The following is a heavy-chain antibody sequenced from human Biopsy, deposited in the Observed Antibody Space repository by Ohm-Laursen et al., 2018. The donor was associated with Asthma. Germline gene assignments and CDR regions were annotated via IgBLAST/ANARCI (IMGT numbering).Heavy chain of an antibody. V-gene: IGHV4-59*01. Sequence: TLSLTWGVSGSSISSYYWSWIRQSPGKGLEWIGYVYHSGSTKYNPSLESRVTISIDTSKMQFSLRLASVTAADSAVYFCARDDTVGILDYWGQGTLVTVSS. CDR1: GSSISSYY. CDR3: ARDDTVGILDY. D-gene: IGHD1-26*01. CDR2: VYHSGST. J-gene: IGHJ4*02.